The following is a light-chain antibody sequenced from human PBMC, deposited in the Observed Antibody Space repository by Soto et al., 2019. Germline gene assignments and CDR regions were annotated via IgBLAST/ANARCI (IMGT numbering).Light chain of an antibody. Sequence: EIVMTQSPVTLSVSPGERATLSCRASQSVSSSLAWYQQKPGQAPRLLIYGASTRATGIPARFSGSGSGTEFTLTISSLQSEDFAVYYCQQYNNWPPITVGQGTRLEIK. CDR2: GAS. V-gene: IGKV3-15*01. J-gene: IGKJ5*01. CDR3: QQYNNWPPIT. CDR1: QSVSSS.